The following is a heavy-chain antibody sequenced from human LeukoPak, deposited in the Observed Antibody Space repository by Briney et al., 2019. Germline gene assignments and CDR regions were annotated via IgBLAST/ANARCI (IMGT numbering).Heavy chain of an antibody. Sequence: ASGAVSCKASGYTFTGYYMHWVRQAPGQGLEWMGWINPNSGVTKYAQKFQGRVTMTSDTSISTAYMELSRLRSDDTAVYYCTRDAGGGDCYSCPNWFDPWGQGTLVTVSS. D-gene: IGHD2-21*02. CDR1: GYTFTGYY. V-gene: IGHV1-2*02. CDR2: INPNSGVT. J-gene: IGHJ5*02. CDR3: TRDAGGGDCYSCPNWFDP.